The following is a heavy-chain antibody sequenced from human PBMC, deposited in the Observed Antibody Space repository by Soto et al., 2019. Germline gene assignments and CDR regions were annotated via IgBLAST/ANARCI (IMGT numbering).Heavy chain of an antibody. CDR3: ARDFAYFDS. Sequence: SETLSLTCSVFGGSFSDFYWSWIRQPPGKGLEWIGYVYHTGRTSYNPSLKSRVSISMDTSKNQFSLNLDSVTAADTAVHFCARDFAYFDSWGQGTLVTVSS. CDR1: GGSFSDFY. V-gene: IGHV4-34*11. CDR2: VYHTGRT. J-gene: IGHJ4*02. D-gene: IGHD3-3*01.